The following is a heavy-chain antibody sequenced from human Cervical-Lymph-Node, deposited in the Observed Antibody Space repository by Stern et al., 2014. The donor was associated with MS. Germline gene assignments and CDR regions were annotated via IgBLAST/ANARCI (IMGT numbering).Heavy chain of an antibody. Sequence: QITLKESGPTLVKPTQTLTLTCTFSGFSLNTMGVGVGWIRQPPGKALEWLALIYWDDDKRYNPSLKSRLTISKDTAKNQVLLTLTNVDPVDSATYFCAHNLIRLGELSFPPFNSWGQGTLVTVSS. CDR3: AHNLIRLGELSFPPFNS. CDR1: GFSLNTMGVG. V-gene: IGHV2-5*02. J-gene: IGHJ4*02. D-gene: IGHD3-16*01. CDR2: IYWDDDK.